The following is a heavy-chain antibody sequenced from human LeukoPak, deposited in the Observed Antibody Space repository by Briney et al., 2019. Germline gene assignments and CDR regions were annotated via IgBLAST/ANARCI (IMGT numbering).Heavy chain of an antibody. D-gene: IGHD3-22*01. CDR2: ISAYNGNT. V-gene: IGHV1-18*01. J-gene: IGHJ3*02. CDR1: GYTFTSYG. CDR3: ARDAYYDSSGYYPGAFDI. Sequence: GASVKVSCKASGYTFTSYGISWVRQAPGQGLEWMGWISAYNGNTNYAQKLQGRVTMTTDTSTSTAYMELRSLRSDDTAVYYCARDAYYDSSGYYPGAFDIWGQGTMVTVSS.